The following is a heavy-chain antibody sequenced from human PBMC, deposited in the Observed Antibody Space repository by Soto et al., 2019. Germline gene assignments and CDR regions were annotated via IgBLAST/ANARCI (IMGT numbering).Heavy chain of an antibody. D-gene: IGHD3-3*01. CDR2: INHSGST. Sequence: SETLSLTCAVFGGSFSGYYWSWIRQPPGKGLEWIGEINHSGSTNYNPSLKSRVTISVDTSKNQFSLKLSSVTAADTAVYYCARVVITIFGVVIPFDHWGQGTLVTVSS. CDR3: ARVVITIFGVVIPFDH. J-gene: IGHJ5*02. CDR1: GGSFSGYY. V-gene: IGHV4-34*01.